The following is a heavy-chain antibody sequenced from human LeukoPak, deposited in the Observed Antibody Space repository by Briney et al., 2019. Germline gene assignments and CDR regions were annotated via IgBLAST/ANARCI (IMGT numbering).Heavy chain of an antibody. D-gene: IGHD6-13*01. CDR3: ARGYPLSTTAAGTYFQH. J-gene: IGHJ1*01. CDR1: GYTFSGYY. V-gene: IGHV1-2*02. Sequence: ASVNVSCKASGYTFSGYYMHWVRQAPGQGLEWMGWINPNSGGTNYAQKFQGRVTMTRDTSISTAYMELRRLRSDDTAVYYCARGYPLSTTAAGTYFQHWGQGTLVTVSS. CDR2: INPNSGGT.